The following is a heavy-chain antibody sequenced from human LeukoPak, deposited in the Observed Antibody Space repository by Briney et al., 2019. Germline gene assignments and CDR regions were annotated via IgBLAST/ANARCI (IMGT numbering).Heavy chain of an antibody. D-gene: IGHD3-16*02. Sequence: SETLSLTCTVSGGSISSYYWSWIRQPPGKGLEWIGYIYYSGSTNYNPSLKSRVTISVDTSKNQFSLKLSSVTAADTAVYYCARERRDYVWGSYRPRGHYFDYWGQGTLVTVSS. CDR2: IYYSGST. J-gene: IGHJ4*02. V-gene: IGHV4-59*01. CDR1: GGSISSYY. CDR3: ARERRDYVWGSYRPRGHYFDY.